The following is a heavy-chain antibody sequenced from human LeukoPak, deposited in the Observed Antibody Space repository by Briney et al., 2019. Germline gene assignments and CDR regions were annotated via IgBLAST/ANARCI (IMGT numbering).Heavy chain of an antibody. CDR1: GGTFSSYA. Sequence: VASVKVSCKASGGTFSSYAISWVRQAPGQGLEWMGRITPIFGTANYAQKFQGRVTITTDESTSTAYMELSSLRSEDTAVYYCARWVGYYDSSGYYYYFDYWGQGTLVTVSS. CDR3: ARWVGYYDSSGYYYYFDY. J-gene: IGHJ4*02. D-gene: IGHD3-22*01. CDR2: ITPIFGTA. V-gene: IGHV1-69*05.